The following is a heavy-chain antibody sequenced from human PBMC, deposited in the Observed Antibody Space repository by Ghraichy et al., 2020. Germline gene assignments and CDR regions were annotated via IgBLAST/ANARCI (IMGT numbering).Heavy chain of an antibody. CDR1: GYTFTSYG. CDR3: ARDWDYSWFDP. D-gene: IGHD1-7*01. CDR2: INTNNGNA. J-gene: IGHJ5*02. V-gene: IGHV1-18*01. Sequence: ASVKVSCKTSGYTFTSYGISWVRQAPGQGLEWVGWINTNNGNANYAQKFQGRVTMTRDTSASTAYMELRSLRPDDTAVYYCARDWDYSWFDPWGQGTLVTVSS.